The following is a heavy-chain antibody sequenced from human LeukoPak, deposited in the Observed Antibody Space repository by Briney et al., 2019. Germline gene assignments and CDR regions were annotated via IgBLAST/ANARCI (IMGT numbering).Heavy chain of an antibody. V-gene: IGHV4-4*07. Sequence: SETLSLTCTVSGGSISSYYWSWIRRPAGKGLEWIGRIYTSGSTNYNPSLKSRVTMSVDTSKNPFSLKLSSVTAADTAVYYCARDTYYDFWSGEGYYYGMDVWGQGTTVTVSS. D-gene: IGHD3-3*01. J-gene: IGHJ6*02. CDR3: ARDTYYDFWSGEGYYYGMDV. CDR2: IYTSGST. CDR1: GGSISSYY.